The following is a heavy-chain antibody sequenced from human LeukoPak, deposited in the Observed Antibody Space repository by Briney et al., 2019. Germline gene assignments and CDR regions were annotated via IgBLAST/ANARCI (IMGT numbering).Heavy chain of an antibody. D-gene: IGHD3-10*02. CDR1: GFTFSNAW. CDR3: ARNLFGDGEDY. Sequence: GGSLRLSCAASGFTFSNAWMSWVRQAPGKGLEWVSSISSSSSYIYYADSVKGRFTISRDNAKNSLYLQMNSLRAEDTAVYYCARNLFGDGEDYWGQGTLVTVSS. CDR2: ISSSSSYI. J-gene: IGHJ4*02. V-gene: IGHV3-21*01.